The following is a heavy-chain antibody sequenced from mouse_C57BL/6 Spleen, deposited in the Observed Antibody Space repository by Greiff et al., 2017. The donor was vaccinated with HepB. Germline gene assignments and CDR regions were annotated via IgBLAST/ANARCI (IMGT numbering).Heavy chain of an antibody. CDR3: ARTLDGYYGFAY. Sequence: EVKLVESGGGLVKPGGSLKLSCAASGFTFSDYGMHWVRQAPEKGLEWVAYISSGSSTIYYADTVKGRFTISRDNAKNTLFLQMTSLRSEDTAMYYCARTLDGYYGFAYWGQGTLVTVSA. J-gene: IGHJ3*01. D-gene: IGHD2-3*01. CDR1: GFTFSDYG. V-gene: IGHV5-17*01. CDR2: ISSGSSTI.